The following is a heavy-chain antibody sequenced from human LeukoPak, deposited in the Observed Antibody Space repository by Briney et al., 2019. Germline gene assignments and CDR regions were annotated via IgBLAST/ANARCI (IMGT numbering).Heavy chain of an antibody. V-gene: IGHV3-21*01. CDR2: ISSSSSYI. J-gene: IGHJ3*02. D-gene: IGHD2-2*01. CDR1: GFTFSSYS. Sequence: GGSLRLSCAASGFTFSSYSMNWVRQAPGKGLEWVSSISSSSSYIYYADSVKGRFTISRDNAKNSLYLQMNSLRAEDTAVYYCAREVVPAAFDIWGQGTMVTVSS. CDR3: AREVVPAAFDI.